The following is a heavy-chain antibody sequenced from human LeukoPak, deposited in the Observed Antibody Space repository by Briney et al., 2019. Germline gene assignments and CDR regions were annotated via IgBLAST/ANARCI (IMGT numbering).Heavy chain of an antibody. Sequence: SETLSLTCTVSGGSISSYYWSWIRQPAGKGLEWIGRIYTSGSTNYNPSLKSRVTMSVDTSKNQFSLKLSSVTAADTAVYYCARDLGSYYGSRSYYNYFDYWGQGTLVTVSS. CDR2: IYTSGST. CDR1: GGSISSYY. CDR3: ARDLGSYYGSRSYYNYFDY. V-gene: IGHV4-4*07. J-gene: IGHJ4*02. D-gene: IGHD3-10*01.